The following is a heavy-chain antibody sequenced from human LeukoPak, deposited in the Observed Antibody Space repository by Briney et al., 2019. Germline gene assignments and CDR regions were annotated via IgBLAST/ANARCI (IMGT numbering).Heavy chain of an antibody. Sequence: ASVRVSCKASGYTFTGYYMHWVRQAPGQGLEWMGWINPNSGGTNYAQKFQGRVTMTRDTSISTAYMELSRLRSDDTAVYYCASGLYNSMRDAFDIWGQGTMVTVSS. CDR3: ASGLYNSMRDAFDI. CDR2: INPNSGGT. J-gene: IGHJ3*02. D-gene: IGHD1-20*01. V-gene: IGHV1-2*02. CDR1: GYTFTGYY.